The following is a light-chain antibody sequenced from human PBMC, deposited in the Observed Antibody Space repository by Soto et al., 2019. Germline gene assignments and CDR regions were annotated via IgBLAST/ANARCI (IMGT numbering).Light chain of an antibody. CDR3: CSYAGSVV. Sequence: QSAVTQPASVSGSPGQSITISCTGTSSDVGSYNLVSWYQQHPGKAPKLMIYEVSKRPSGVSNRFSGSKSGNTASLTISGLQAEDEADYYCCSYAGSVVFGGGTKVTVL. J-gene: IGLJ2*01. V-gene: IGLV2-23*02. CDR1: SSDVGSYNL. CDR2: EVS.